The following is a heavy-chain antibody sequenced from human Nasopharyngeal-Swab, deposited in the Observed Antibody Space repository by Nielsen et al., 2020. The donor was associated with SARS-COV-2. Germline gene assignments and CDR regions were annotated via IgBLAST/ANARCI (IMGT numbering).Heavy chain of an antibody. CDR1: GFTFDDYA. V-gene: IGHV3-9*01. Sequence: SLKISCAASGFTFDDYAMHWVRQAPGKGLEWVSGISWNSGSIGYADSVKGRFTISRDNAKSSLYLQMNSLRAEDTALYYCAKDKGYSYGRGFDYWGQGTLVTVSS. J-gene: IGHJ4*02. CDR2: ISWNSGSI. D-gene: IGHD5-18*01. CDR3: AKDKGYSYGRGFDY.